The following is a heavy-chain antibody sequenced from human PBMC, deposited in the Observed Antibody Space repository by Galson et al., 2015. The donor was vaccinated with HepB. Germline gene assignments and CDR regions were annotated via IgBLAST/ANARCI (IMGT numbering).Heavy chain of an antibody. Sequence: ETLSLTCTVSGGSISSYYWSWIRQPPGKGLEWIGYIYYSGSTNYNPSLKSRVTISVDTSKNQFSLKLSSVTAADTAVYYCARAAGGDFWSDDEPGDWFDPWGQGTLVTVSS. CDR3: ARAAGGDFWSDDEPGDWFDP. CDR2: IYYSGST. V-gene: IGHV4-59*01. J-gene: IGHJ5*02. D-gene: IGHD3-3*01. CDR1: GGSISSYY.